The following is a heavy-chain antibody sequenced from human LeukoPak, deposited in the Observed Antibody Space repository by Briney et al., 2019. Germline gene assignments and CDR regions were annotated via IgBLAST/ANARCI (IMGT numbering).Heavy chain of an antibody. J-gene: IGHJ4*02. V-gene: IGHV1-69*13. Sequence: SVKVSCKAPGGTFSSYAISWVRQAPGQGLEWMGGIIPIFGTANYAQKFQGRVTITADESTSTAYMELSSLRSEDTAVYYCARLRGTYYYDSSGYLDYWGQGTLVTVSS. CDR3: ARLRGTYYYDSSGYLDY. CDR2: IIPIFGTA. CDR1: GGTFSSYA. D-gene: IGHD3-22*01.